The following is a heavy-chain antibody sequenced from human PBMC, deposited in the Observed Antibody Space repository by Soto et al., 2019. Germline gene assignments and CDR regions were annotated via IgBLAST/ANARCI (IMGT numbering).Heavy chain of an antibody. V-gene: IGHV3-7*03. J-gene: IGHJ6*02. Sequence: LRLSCAASGFTFSSYWMSWVRQAPGKGLEWVANIKQDGSEKYYVDSVKGRFTISRDNAKNSLYLQMNSLRAEGTAVYYCASFGDTGGQYYYDSSGYYSYYYYGMDVWGQGTTVTVSS. CDR3: ASFGDTGGQYYYDSSGYYSYYYYGMDV. CDR1: GFTFSSYW. CDR2: IKQDGSEK. D-gene: IGHD3-22*01.